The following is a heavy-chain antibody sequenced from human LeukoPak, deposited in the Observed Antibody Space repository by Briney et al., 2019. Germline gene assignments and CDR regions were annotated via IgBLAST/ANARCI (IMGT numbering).Heavy chain of an antibody. CDR2: IYSDGNT. CDR3: ARARLGDTGMAFPYYFDS. D-gene: IGHD5-18*01. J-gene: IGHJ4*02. Sequence: GGSLRLSCAVSGFNVNNNYMTWVRQAPGKGLEWVSIIYSDGNTYYADSVKGRCTISRDISKNKLSLHVNSLRAEDTAVYFCARARLGDTGMAFPYYFDSWGQGTLVTGSS. CDR1: GFNVNNNY. V-gene: IGHV3-53*01.